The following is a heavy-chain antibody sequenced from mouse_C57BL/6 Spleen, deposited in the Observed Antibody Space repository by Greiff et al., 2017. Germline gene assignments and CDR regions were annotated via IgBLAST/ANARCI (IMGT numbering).Heavy chain of an antibody. J-gene: IGHJ4*01. D-gene: IGHD3-2*02. CDR3: ARGAAQATTYCYAMDY. CDR1: GYTFTSYW. V-gene: IGHV1-55*01. Sequence: QVQLKQPGAELVKPGASVKMSCKASGYTFTSYWITWVKQRPGQGLEWIGDIYPGSGSTNYNEKFKSKATLTVDTSSSTAYMQLSSLTSEDSAVYYCARGAAQATTYCYAMDYWGQGTSVTVSS. CDR2: IYPGSGST.